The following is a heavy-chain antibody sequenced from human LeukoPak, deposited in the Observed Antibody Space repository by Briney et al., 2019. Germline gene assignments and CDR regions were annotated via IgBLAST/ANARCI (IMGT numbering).Heavy chain of an antibody. CDR2: TYYRSKWYN. J-gene: IGHJ4*01. V-gene: IGHV6-1*01. CDR1: GDSFSSNSAA. D-gene: IGHD3-16*02. CDR3: LVWNYHGSLTGQCHFDN. Sequence: SQTLSLTCAISGDSFSSNSAAWIWIRQSPSRGLEWLGRTYYRSKWYNDYAVSVKSRITINPDTSKNETPMQLNSVTPGRLRSEDCLVWNYHGSLTGQCHFDNCGHGTLVTVSS.